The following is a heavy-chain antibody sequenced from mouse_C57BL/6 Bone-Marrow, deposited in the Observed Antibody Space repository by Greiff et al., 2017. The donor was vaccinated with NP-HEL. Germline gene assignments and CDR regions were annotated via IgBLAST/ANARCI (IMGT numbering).Heavy chain of an antibody. CDR3: ARSRVTTVVALCWYFDV. Sequence: VQLQQPGAELVMPGASVKLSCKASGYTFTSYWMNWVKQRPGQGLEWIGEIDPADSYTNYNQKFKGKSTLTVDKSSSTAYMQLSSLTSEDSTVYYCARSRVTTVVALCWYFDVWGTGTTVTVSS. V-gene: IGHV1-69*01. J-gene: IGHJ1*03. CDR2: IDPADSYT. CDR1: GYTFTSYW. D-gene: IGHD1-1*01.